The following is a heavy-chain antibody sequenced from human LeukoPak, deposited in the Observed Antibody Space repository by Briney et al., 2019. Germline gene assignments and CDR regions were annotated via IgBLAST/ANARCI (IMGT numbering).Heavy chain of an antibody. J-gene: IGHJ4*02. CDR3: ARVYGGYSGYDWNTRFDY. V-gene: IGHV3-48*03. CDR1: GFTFSSYE. CDR2: ISSSGSTI. Sequence: PGGSLRLSCAASGFTFSSYEMNWVRQAPGKGLEWVSYISSSGSTIYYADSVKGRFTISRDNAKNSLYLQMNSLRAEDTAVYYCARVYGGYSGYDWNTRFDYWGQGTLVTVSS. D-gene: IGHD5-12*01.